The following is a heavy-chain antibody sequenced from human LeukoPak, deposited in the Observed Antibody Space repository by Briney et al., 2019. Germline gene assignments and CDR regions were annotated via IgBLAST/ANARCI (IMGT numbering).Heavy chain of an antibody. V-gene: IGHV3-30-3*01. CDR1: GLTFSSYA. D-gene: IGHD2/OR15-2a*01. CDR3: ARDTYLHPAAFDY. Sequence: QPGGSLRFSCAASGLTFSSYAMPWVRKAPGKGLKWVAVISYDGSNKYYADSVKGRFTISRDNSKNTLYLQMNSLRAEDTAVYYCARDTYLHPAAFDYWGQGTLVTVSS. J-gene: IGHJ4*02. CDR2: ISYDGSNK.